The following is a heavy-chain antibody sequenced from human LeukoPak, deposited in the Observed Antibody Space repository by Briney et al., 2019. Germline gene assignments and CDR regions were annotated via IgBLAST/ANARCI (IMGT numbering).Heavy chain of an antibody. CDR2: INPNSGGT. CDR3: ACTMIVEDAFDI. CDR1: GYTFTGYY. D-gene: IGHD3-22*01. V-gene: IGHV1-2*02. J-gene: IGHJ3*02. Sequence: ASVKVSCKASGYTFTGYYMHWVRQAPGQGREWMGWINPNSGGTNYAQKFQGRVTMTRDTSISTAYMELSRLRSDDTDVYYCACTMIVEDAFDIWGQGTMVTVSS.